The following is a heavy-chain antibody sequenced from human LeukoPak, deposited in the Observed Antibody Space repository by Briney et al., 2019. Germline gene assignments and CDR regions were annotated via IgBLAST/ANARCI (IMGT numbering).Heavy chain of an antibody. V-gene: IGHV4-31*03. CDR3: ARAILTPSGYVWHFDL. CDR1: GGSISSGYYY. J-gene: IGHJ2*01. Sequence: SETLSLTCTVSGGSISSGYYYWTWIRQHPGKGLEWVGYIDYTGSAYYNPSLKSRATRSVDTSKNQFSLKMSSVSAAATAVYYCARAILTPSGYVWHFDLWGRGTLVSVSS. CDR2: IDYTGSA. D-gene: IGHD3-3*01.